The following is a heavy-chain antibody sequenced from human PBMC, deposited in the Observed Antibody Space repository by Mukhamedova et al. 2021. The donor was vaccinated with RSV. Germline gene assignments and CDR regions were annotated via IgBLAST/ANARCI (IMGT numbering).Heavy chain of an antibody. CDR3: ASNDVEYPLLYYFDY. J-gene: IGHJ4*02. V-gene: IGHV3-30-3*01. Sequence: IKDYTDSVKGRFTISRDKSKNTVFLQMNSLSAEDTAVYYCASNDVEYPLLYYFDYWGQGTLVTVSS. D-gene: IGHD2-8*01. CDR2: IK.